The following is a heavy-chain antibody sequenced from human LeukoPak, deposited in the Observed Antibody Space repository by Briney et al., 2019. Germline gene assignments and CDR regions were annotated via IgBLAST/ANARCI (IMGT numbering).Heavy chain of an antibody. V-gene: IGHV4-39*01. J-gene: IGHJ5*02. CDR2: IRYSGST. Sequence: PSETLSLTCNVSGGSISSNTYFWGWIRRPPGKGLEWIGSIRYSGSTYYNPSLKSRVTISVDTSNNQFSLHLTSLTAADTAVYYCATSDTVSTYSWFDPWGLGTLVTVS. D-gene: IGHD5/OR15-5a*01. CDR1: GGSISSNTYF. CDR3: ATSDTVSTYSWFDP.